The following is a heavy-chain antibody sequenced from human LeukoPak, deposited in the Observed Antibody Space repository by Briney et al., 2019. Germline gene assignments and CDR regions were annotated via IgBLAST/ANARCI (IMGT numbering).Heavy chain of an antibody. V-gene: IGHV4-38-2*02. CDR2: IYHSGYT. Sequence: KSSETLSLTCNVSGYSISSGYYWSWIRQSPGKGLEWIGGIYHSGYTFYNPSLKSRVTISVDTSKNQFSLKLSSVTAADTAVYYCARALAAADNYYYYYMDVWGKGTTVTVSS. CDR1: GYSISSGYY. CDR3: ARALAAADNYYYYYMDV. D-gene: IGHD6-13*01. J-gene: IGHJ6*03.